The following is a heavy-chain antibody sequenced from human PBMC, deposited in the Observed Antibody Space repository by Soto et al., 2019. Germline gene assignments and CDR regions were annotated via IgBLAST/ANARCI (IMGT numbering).Heavy chain of an antibody. D-gene: IGHD3-9*01. CDR3: ALYVILTCFYKGRRAGGFDY. Sequence: QITLKESGPTLVKPTQTLTLTCTFSGFSLSTSGVGVGWIRQPPGKALEWLALIYWDDDKRYSPSLKSRLTITHDTSNRRVVLTMTNMDPVDTPTYYCALYVILTCFYKGRRAGGFDYWGQGTLVTVSS. CDR2: IYWDDDK. V-gene: IGHV2-5*02. J-gene: IGHJ4*02. CDR1: GFSLSTSGVG.